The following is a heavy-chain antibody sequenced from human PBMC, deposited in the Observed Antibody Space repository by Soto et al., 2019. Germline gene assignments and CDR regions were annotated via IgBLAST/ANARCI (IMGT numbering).Heavy chain of an antibody. CDR3: ARGPARIVVVPAATFDP. CDR2: INSDGSST. V-gene: IGHV3-74*01. J-gene: IGHJ5*02. D-gene: IGHD2-2*01. CDR1: GFTLSSYW. Sequence: GGSLRLSCAASGFTLSSYWMHWVRQAPGKGLVWVSRINSDGSSTSYADSVKGRFTISRDNAKNTLYLQMNSLRAEDTAVYYCARGPARIVVVPAATFDPWGQGTLVTVSS.